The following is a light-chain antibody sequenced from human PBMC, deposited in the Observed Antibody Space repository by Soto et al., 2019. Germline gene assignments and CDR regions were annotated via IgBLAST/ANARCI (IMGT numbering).Light chain of an antibody. V-gene: IGKV3D-15*01. CDR3: QQYHSYPLT. CDR1: QSVSSN. CDR2: GAS. J-gene: IGKJ4*01. Sequence: RASQSVSSNLAWYQQKLGQAPRLLIYGASTRATGIPARFSGSGSGTEFILTISSLQSDDFATYYCQQYHSYPLTFGGGTKVDNK.